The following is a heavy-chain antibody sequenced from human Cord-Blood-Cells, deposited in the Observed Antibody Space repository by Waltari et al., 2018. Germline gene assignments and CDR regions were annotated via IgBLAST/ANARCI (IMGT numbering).Heavy chain of an antibody. CDR1: GGTFSSYA. D-gene: IGHD6-19*01. Sequence: QVQLVQSGAEVKKPGSSVKVSCKASGGTFSSYAISWVRQAPGQGLEWMGGIIPILGTANYAQKFQGRVTSTADKATSTAYMELSSLRSEDTAVYYCASASLDIAVAGVWGQGTLVTVSS. J-gene: IGHJ4*02. V-gene: IGHV1-69*06. CDR3: ASASLDIAVAGV. CDR2: IIPILGTA.